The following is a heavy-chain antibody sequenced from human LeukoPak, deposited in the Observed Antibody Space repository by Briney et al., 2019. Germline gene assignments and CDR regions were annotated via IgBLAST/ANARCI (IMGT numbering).Heavy chain of an antibody. J-gene: IGHJ3*02. D-gene: IGHD2-21*01. Sequence: ASVKVSCKASGYTFTGYYMHWVRQAPGQGLEWLRWIDPNSGGTNYAQKFQGRVTMTRDTSITTAYMELSRLRSDDTAVYYCARDHCIVVGRCAFDIWGQGTMVTVSS. CDR1: GYTFTGYY. CDR3: ARDHCIVVGRCAFDI. CDR2: IDPNSGGT. V-gene: IGHV1-2*02.